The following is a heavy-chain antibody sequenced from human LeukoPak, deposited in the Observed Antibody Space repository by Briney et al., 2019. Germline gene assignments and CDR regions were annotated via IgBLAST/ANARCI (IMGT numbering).Heavy chain of an antibody. Sequence: GRSLRLSCSASGFNFGTYAMHWVRQAPGKGLEWVAVIFDERNKFVADSVKGRFTISRDNFKNTLYLQMNSLRDEDTAIYYCARGPIAAEPDYFDYWGQGTLVTVSS. J-gene: IGHJ4*02. D-gene: IGHD6-25*01. CDR3: ARGPIAAEPDYFDY. CDR2: IFDERNK. V-gene: IGHV3-30*04. CDR1: GFNFGTYA.